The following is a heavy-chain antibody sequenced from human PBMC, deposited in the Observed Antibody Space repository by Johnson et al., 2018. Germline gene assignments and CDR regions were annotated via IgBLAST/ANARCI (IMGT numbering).Heavy chain of an antibody. Sequence: QVQLQQWGAGLLKPSETXSLTCAVYGGSFSGYYWSWIRQPPGKGLEWIGELNHRGSTNYNPSLKSRVTKSLDKSKNQFSLKLNSGTAADKAVYYCARALEGDYGIYYYYYGMDVWGQGTTVTVSS. V-gene: IGHV4-34*01. J-gene: IGHJ6*02. CDR3: ARALEGDYGIYYYYYGMDV. CDR1: GGSFSGYY. CDR2: LNHRGST. D-gene: IGHD4-17*01.